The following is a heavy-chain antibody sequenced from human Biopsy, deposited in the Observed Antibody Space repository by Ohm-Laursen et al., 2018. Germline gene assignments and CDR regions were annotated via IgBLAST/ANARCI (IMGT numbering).Heavy chain of an antibody. Sequence: SLRLSCSASGFTFSNYQMSWIRQTPGKGLEWVSHISSGGSTIFHADSVKGQFTISRDDAKGSLYLQMTNLRADDTAVYYCALAAAQTVTHFDYWGQGTLVTVSS. CDR2: ISSGGSTI. D-gene: IGHD4-17*01. CDR3: ALAAAQTVTHFDY. V-gene: IGHV3-11*01. J-gene: IGHJ4*02. CDR1: GFTFSNYQ.